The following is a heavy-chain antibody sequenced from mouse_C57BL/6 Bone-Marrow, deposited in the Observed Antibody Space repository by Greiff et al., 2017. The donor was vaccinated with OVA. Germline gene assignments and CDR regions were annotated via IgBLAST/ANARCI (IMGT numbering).Heavy chain of an antibody. CDR3: ASLTTPGFHWYFDV. J-gene: IGHJ1*03. CDR1: GYTFTSYW. V-gene: IGHV1-55*01. D-gene: IGHD1-1*01. Sequence: QVQLQQPGAELVKPGASVKMSCKASGYTFTSYWLTWVKQRPGQGLEWIGDIYPGSGSTNYNEKFKSKATLTVDTSSSTAYMQLSSLTSEDSAVYYCASLTTPGFHWYFDVWGTGTTVTVSS. CDR2: IYPGSGST.